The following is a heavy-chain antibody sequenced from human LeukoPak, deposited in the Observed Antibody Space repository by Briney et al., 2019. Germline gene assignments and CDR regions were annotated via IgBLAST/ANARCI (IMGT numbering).Heavy chain of an antibody. D-gene: IGHD1/OR15-1a*01. J-gene: IGHJ6*03. V-gene: IGHV3-66*01. Sequence: GGSLRLSCAASGFTVSSNYMSWVRQAPGKGLEWVSVIYSGGSTNYADSVKGRFTISRDNSKNTLYLQMNSLRAEDTAVYYCARGGAGNSVHYYYMDVWGKGTTVTISS. CDR1: GFTVSSNY. CDR2: IYSGGST. CDR3: ARGGAGNSVHYYYMDV.